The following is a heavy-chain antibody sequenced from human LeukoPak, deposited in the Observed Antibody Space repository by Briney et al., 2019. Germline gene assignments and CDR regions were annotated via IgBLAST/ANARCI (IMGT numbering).Heavy chain of an antibody. CDR2: TYLSGST. D-gene: IGHD3-16*01. V-gene: IGHV4-59*01. J-gene: IGHJ4*02. CDR3: ARYEVAGGKFDY. Sequence: SETLSLTCVVSGGLISNYYWSWIRQSPGKGLEWIGYTYLSGSTNYNPSLKSRLIISVDTSKNQFSLRLSSVTAADTAVYYCARYEVAGGKFDYWGQGIRVTASS. CDR1: GGLISNYY.